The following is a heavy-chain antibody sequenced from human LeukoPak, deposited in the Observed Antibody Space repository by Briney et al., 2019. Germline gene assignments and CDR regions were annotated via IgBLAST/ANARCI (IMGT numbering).Heavy chain of an antibody. D-gene: IGHD6-6*01. Sequence: PGGSLRLSCAASGFTFGSYSMNWVRQAPGKGLEWVANIKQDGSVKYYVDSLKGRFTISRDNARNSVYLQMNSLGAEDTAVNYCARIGYSSSSFDYWGQGTLVTVSS. V-gene: IGHV3-7*01. CDR3: ARIGYSSSSFDY. CDR2: IKQDGSVK. CDR1: GFTFGSYS. J-gene: IGHJ4*02.